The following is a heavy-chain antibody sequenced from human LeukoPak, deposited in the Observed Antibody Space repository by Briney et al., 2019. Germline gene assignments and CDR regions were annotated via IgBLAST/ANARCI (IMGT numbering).Heavy chain of an antibody. D-gene: IGHD3-16*01. V-gene: IGHV4-39*07. Sequence: SETLSLTCTVSGGSISSYYWGWIRQPPGKGLEWIGSIYHSGSTYYNPSLKSRVTISVDTSKNQFSLKLSSVTAADTAVYYCARGGGGITGPFDYWGQGTLVTVSS. CDR1: GGSISSYY. CDR3: ARGGGGITGPFDY. J-gene: IGHJ4*02. CDR2: IYHSGST.